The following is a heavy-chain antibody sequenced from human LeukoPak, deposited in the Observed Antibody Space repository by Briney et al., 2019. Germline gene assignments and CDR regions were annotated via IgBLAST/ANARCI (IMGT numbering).Heavy chain of an antibody. CDR1: GFTFSSST. D-gene: IGHD3-3*01. CDR3: AHPSGYSYLAFDR. CDR2: ITYDGSNK. Sequence: GGSLRLSCAASGFTFSSSTMHWVRQAPGKGLEWVAVITYDGSNKYYADSVKGRFTISRDNSKNTLYLQMNSLRAEEPGVYYCAHPSGYSYLAFDRWGQGTLVTVSS. V-gene: IGHV3-30*04. J-gene: IGHJ3*02.